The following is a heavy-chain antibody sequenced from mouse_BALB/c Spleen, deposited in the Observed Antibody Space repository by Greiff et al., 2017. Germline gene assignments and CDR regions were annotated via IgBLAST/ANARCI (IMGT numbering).Heavy chain of an antibody. Sequence: VQLKQSGPELMKPGASVKISCKASGYSFTSYYMHWVKQSHGKSLEWIGYIDPFNGGTSYNQKFKGKATLTVDKSSSTAYMHLSSLTSEDSAVYYCARDYDYAFAYWGQGTLVTVSA. J-gene: IGHJ3*01. CDR2: IDPFNGGT. V-gene: IGHV1S135*01. CDR1: GYSFTSYY. CDR3: ARDYDYAFAY. D-gene: IGHD2-4*01.